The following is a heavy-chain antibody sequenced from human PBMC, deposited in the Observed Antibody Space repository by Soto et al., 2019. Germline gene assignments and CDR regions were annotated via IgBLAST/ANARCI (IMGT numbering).Heavy chain of an antibody. J-gene: IGHJ6*02. CDR2: IIPIFGTA. V-gene: IGHV1-69*01. Sequence: QVQLVQSGAEVKKPGSSVKVSCKASGGTFSSYAISWVRQAPGQGLEWMGGIIPIFGTANYAQKFQGRVTITGNESTSTAYMELSSLRSEDTGVYYCARGRGGGDFWSGYPLNYYGMDVWGQGTTVTVSS. CDR3: ARGRGGGDFWSGYPLNYYGMDV. D-gene: IGHD3-3*01. CDR1: GGTFSSYA.